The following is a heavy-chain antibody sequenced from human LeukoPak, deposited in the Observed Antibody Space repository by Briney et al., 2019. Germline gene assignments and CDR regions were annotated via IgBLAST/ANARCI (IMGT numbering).Heavy chain of an antibody. CDR1: GGPISSSSYY. V-gene: IGHV4-39*01. J-gene: IGHJ4*02. D-gene: IGHD6-6*01. CDR2: IYYSGST. Sequence: SETLSLTCTVSGGPISSSSYYWGWIRKPPGKGLRWFGSIYYSGSTYYNPSLKSRVTISVDTSKNQFSLKLSSVTAADTAVYYCARHGIAARLFYFDYWGQGTLVTVSS. CDR3: ARHGIAARLFYFDY.